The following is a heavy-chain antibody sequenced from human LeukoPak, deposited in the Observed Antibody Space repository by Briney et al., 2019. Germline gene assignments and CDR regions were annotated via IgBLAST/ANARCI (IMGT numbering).Heavy chain of an antibody. V-gene: IGHV3-23*01. D-gene: IGHD2-2*01. CDR1: GFTFSNYA. CDR3: TRHSDTYCSRANCYVDNFYGLDV. J-gene: IGHJ6*02. CDR2: VSSNGAGT. Sequence: GGSLRLSCAASGFTFSNYAMSWVRQAPGKGLEWVSAVSSNGAGTYYADSVKDRFTISRDNSKSTVYLQMNSLRAEDTAVYYCTRHSDTYCSRANCYVDNFYGLDVWGQGTRVTVSS.